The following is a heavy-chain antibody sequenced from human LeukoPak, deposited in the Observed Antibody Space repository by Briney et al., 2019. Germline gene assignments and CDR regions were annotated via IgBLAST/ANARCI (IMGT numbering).Heavy chain of an antibody. Sequence: SETLSLTCTVSGGSISSSSYYWGWIRQPPGKGLEWIGSIYYSGSTYYNPSLKSRVTISVDTSKNQFSLKLSSVTAADTAVYYCARGDYDIFVRDAFDIWGQGTMVTVSS. J-gene: IGHJ3*02. V-gene: IGHV4-39*01. D-gene: IGHD3-9*01. CDR1: GGSISSSSYY. CDR3: ARGDYDIFVRDAFDI. CDR2: IYYSGST.